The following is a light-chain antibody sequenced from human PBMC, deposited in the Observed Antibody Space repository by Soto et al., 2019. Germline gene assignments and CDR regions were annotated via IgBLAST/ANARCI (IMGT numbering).Light chain of an antibody. Sequence: DIQMTQSPSTLSASVGDSVTITCRASQNIRNWLAWYQQKPGKXPXXLIYDASSLKSGVPSRFSGSGSGTEFTLTISSLQPDDFATDDCQQYSTYSTFGQGTRLEIK. V-gene: IGKV1-5*01. J-gene: IGKJ5*01. CDR3: QQYSTYST. CDR1: QNIRNW. CDR2: DAS.